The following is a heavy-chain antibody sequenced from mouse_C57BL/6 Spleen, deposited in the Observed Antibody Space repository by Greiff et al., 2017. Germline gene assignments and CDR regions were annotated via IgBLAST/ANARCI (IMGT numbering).Heavy chain of an antibody. CDR3: ARDYYYYGSSYWYFDG. J-gene: IGHJ1*03. CDR1: GFTFSDYG. D-gene: IGHD1-1*01. Sequence: EVKLMESGGGLVKPGGSLKLSCAASGFTFSDYGMHWVRQAPEKGLEWVAYISSGSSTIYYADTVKGRFTISRDNAKNTLFLQMTSLRSEDTAMYYCARDYYYYGSSYWYFDGWGTGTTVTVSS. CDR2: ISSGSSTI. V-gene: IGHV5-17*01.